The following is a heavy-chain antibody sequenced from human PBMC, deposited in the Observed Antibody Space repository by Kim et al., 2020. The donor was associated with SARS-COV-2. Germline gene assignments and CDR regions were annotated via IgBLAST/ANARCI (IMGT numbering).Heavy chain of an antibody. Sequence: GGSLRLSCAASGFTFSSYSMNWVRQAPGKGLEWVSYISSSSSTIYYADSVKGRFTISRDNAKNSLYLQMNSLRDEDTAVYYCARDEIVVVPAGYYYYYGMDVWGQGTTVTVSS. D-gene: IGHD2-2*01. J-gene: IGHJ6*02. CDR2: ISSSSSTI. CDR1: GFTFSSYS. V-gene: IGHV3-48*02. CDR3: ARDEIVVVPAGYYYYYGMDV.